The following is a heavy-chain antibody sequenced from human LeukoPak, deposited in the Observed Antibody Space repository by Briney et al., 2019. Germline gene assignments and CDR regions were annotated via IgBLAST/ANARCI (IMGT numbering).Heavy chain of an antibody. V-gene: IGHV1-46*03. Sequence: ASVKVSCKAFGYGFTSYYIHWVRQAPGQGLEWMGMINPSVGGTTYARKFQGRVTMTRDTSTSTVYMELSSLRSEDTAVYYCARHGSGRYYPAEGRVDYWGQGTLVTVSS. CDR3: ARHGSGRYYPAEGRVDY. CDR2: INPSVGGT. CDR1: GYGFTSYY. J-gene: IGHJ4*02. D-gene: IGHD3-10*01.